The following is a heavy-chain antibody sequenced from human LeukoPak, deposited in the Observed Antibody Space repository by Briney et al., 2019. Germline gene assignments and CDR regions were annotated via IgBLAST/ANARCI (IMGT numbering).Heavy chain of an antibody. CDR1: GYTFTSYG. Sequence: ASVKVSCKASGYTFTSYGISWVRQAPGQGLEWMGIINPSGGSTSYAQKFQGRVTMTRDTSTSTVYMELSSLRSEDTAVYYCARNYCDSSRYHYWGQGTLVTVSS. D-gene: IGHD3-22*01. CDR3: ARNYCDSSRYHY. V-gene: IGHV1-46*01. CDR2: INPSGGST. J-gene: IGHJ4*02.